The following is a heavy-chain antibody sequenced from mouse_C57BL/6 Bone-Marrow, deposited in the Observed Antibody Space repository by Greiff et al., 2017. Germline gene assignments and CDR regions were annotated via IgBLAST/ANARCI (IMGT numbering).Heavy chain of an antibody. D-gene: IGHD2-2*01. V-gene: IGHV1-62-2*01. CDR3: AIHEDGYNEKPGFAY. CDR2: FYPGSGSI. Sequence: VQLQQSGAELVKPGASVKLSCKASGYTFTEYTIHWVKQRSGQGLEWIGWFYPGSGSIKYNEKFKDKATLTADKSSSTAYMELIRLTSEDSAVYFCAIHEDGYNEKPGFAYWGQGTLVTVSA. CDR1: GYTFTEYT. J-gene: IGHJ3*01.